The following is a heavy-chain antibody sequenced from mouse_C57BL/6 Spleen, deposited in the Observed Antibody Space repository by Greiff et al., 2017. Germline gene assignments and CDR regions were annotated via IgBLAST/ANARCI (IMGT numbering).Heavy chain of an antibody. Sequence: VQLQQPGAELVKPGASVKLSCKASGYTFTSYWMHWVKQRPGQGLEWIGMIHPNSGSTNYNEKFKSKATLTVDKSSSTAYMQLSSLTSEDSAVXYCARYAYYDYDVFAYWGQGTLVTVSA. J-gene: IGHJ3*01. CDR1: GYTFTSYW. D-gene: IGHD2-4*01. CDR3: ARYAYYDYDVFAY. V-gene: IGHV1-64*01. CDR2: IHPNSGST.